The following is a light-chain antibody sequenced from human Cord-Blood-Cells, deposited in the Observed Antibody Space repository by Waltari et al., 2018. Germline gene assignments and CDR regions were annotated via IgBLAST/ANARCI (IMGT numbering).Light chain of an antibody. Sequence: EIVLTQSPGTLSLSPGETATLSCRASQSVSSSYLAWYQQKPGQAPRLLIYGASSRATGIPDRVSGSVSGTDCTLTISRLEPEDFSVYYCQQYGSSPPTWTFGQGTKVEIK. CDR1: QSVSSSY. CDR2: GAS. CDR3: QQYGSSPPTWT. J-gene: IGKJ1*01. V-gene: IGKV3-20*01.